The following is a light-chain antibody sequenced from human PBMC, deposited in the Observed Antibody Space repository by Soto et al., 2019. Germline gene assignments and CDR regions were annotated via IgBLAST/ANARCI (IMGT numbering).Light chain of an antibody. CDR1: SPNIRSRT. CDR3: AAWDDSLNGYV. J-gene: IGLJ1*01. CDR2: STN. Sequence: QSVLTQPPSSSPTPGHRVTFSLSGSSPNIRSRTVNWYRQFPRTAPRLLIYSTNQRLSGVPDRFSGSKSGTSASLAISGLQSEDEADYYCAAWDDSLNGYVVGTGTKVTV. V-gene: IGLV1-44*01.